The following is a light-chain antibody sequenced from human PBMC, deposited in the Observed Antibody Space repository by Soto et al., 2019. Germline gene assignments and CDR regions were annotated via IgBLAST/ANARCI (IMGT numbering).Light chain of an antibody. Sequence: QSALTQPASVSGSPGQSITISCTGTSSDVGTYNYVSWYQQHPGKAPKLMIYDVSNRPSGVSDRFSGSKSGNTASLTISGRQAEDEADYYCISYTGSSTSVVFGGGTQLTVL. CDR2: DVS. CDR1: SSDVGTYNY. V-gene: IGLV2-14*01. J-gene: IGLJ2*01. CDR3: ISYTGSSTSVV.